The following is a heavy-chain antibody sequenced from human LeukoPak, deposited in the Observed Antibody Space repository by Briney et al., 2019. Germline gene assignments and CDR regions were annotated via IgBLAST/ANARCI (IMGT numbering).Heavy chain of an antibody. J-gene: IGHJ3*02. CDR1: GFTFSSYS. V-gene: IGHV3-21*01. D-gene: IGHD4-11*01. CDR2: ISSSSSYI. CDR3: ARGDYSKYGGAFDI. Sequence: KSGGSLRLSCAASGFTFSSYSMNWVRQAPGKGLEWVSSISSSSSYIYYADSVKGRFTISRDNAKNSLYLQMNSLRAEDTAVYYCARGDYSKYGGAFDIWAKGQWSPSLQ.